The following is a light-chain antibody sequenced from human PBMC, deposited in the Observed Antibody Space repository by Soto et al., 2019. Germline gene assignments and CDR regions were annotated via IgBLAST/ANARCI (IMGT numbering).Light chain of an antibody. CDR3: SSYTRSITVL. CDR2: DVS. J-gene: IGLJ2*01. V-gene: IGLV2-14*03. Sequence: QSALTQPASVSGSPGQSITISCTGTSSDVGAYDYVSWYQQHPGKAPKLIIYDVSYRPSGVSNRFSGSKSGNTASLTISGLQAEDEADYYCSSYTRSITVLFGGGTKLTVL. CDR1: SSDVGAYDY.